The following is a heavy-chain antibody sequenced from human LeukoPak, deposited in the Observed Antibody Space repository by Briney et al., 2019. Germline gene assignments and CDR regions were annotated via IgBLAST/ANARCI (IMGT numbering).Heavy chain of an antibody. J-gene: IGHJ4*02. D-gene: IGHD3-16*01. CDR3: TRGTGWLIDY. CDR2: FYNSGRS. V-gene: IGHV4-59*01. CDR1: DDSISDYY. Sequence: SETLSLTCTVSDDSISDYYRGWIRQPPGKGLEWIGYFYNSGRSTYNPSLKSRVTISADTSKNHFSLKLNSVTTADTAVYYCTRGTGWLIDYWGQGILVTVSS.